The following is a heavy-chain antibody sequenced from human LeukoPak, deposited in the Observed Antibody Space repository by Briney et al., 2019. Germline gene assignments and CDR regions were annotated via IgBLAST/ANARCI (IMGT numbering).Heavy chain of an antibody. D-gene: IGHD2-2*01. CDR1: GGSISSSSYY. CDR2: IYYSGST. CDR3: ARGIKTPTSLTN. J-gene: IGHJ4*02. Sequence: SETLSLTCTVSGGSISSSSYYWGWIRQPPGKGLEWIGIIYYSGSTNYNPSLKSRVTISVDTSKNQFSLKLSSVTAADTAVYYCARGIKTPTSLTNWGQGTLVTVSS. V-gene: IGHV4-39*07.